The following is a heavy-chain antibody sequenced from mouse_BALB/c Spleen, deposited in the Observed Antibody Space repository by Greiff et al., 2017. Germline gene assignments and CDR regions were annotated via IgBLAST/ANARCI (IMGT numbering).Heavy chain of an antibody. J-gene: IGHJ4*01. D-gene: IGHD2-3*01. CDR3: ARDGYLYAMDY. CDR2: IDPYNGGT. Sequence: EVKLMESGPELVKPGASVKVSCKASGYAFTSYNMYWVKQSHGKSLEWIGYIDPYNGGTSYNQKFKGKATLTVDKSSSTAYMHLNSLTSEDSAVYYCARDGYLYAMDYWGQGTSVTVSS. CDR1: GYAFTSYN. V-gene: IGHV1S135*01.